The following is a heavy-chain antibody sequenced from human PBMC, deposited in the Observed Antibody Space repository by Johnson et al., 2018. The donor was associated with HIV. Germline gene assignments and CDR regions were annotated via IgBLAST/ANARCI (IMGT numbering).Heavy chain of an antibody. CDR1: GFTFSSYW. D-gene: IGHD1-26*01. CDR2: ISYDGRNQ. CDR3: ARGDRSTYYRRGAFDI. Sequence: QVQLVESGGGVVQPGGSLRLSCAASGFTFSSYWMSWVRQAPGTGLEWVALISYDGRNQYYADSVQGRFTISRDNSKNTLYLQMNSLRAEDTAVYYCARGDRSTYYRRGAFDIWGQGTMVTVSS. J-gene: IGHJ3*02. V-gene: IGHV3-30*14.